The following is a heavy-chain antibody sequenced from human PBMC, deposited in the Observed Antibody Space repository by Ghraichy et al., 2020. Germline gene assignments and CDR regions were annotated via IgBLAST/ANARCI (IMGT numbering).Heavy chain of an antibody. D-gene: IGHD6-19*01. J-gene: IGHJ4*02. Sequence: SETLSLTCIVSGGESMSTYYWSWIRQSPGKGLEWIGYIHYNGNINYNPSLKSRVTILLDTPENHFSLKLSSVTAADTAVYYCARHRLREKSSSGWLLDYWGQGALVTVSS. CDR3: ARHRLREKSSSGWLLDY. CDR1: GGESMSTYY. CDR2: IHYNGNI. V-gene: IGHV4-59*08.